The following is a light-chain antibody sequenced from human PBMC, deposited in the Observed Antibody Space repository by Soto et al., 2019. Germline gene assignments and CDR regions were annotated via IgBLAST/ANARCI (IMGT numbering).Light chain of an antibody. CDR3: QQSYSAPPIT. CDR1: QTMTMY. V-gene: IGKV1-39*01. J-gene: IGKJ4*01. Sequence: DIPRTQSPSSLSASVGDRVTITCRASQTMTMYFNWYQQKPGKAPLLLISAASHLQSGVPSRFSGGGSGTDCTLTISRPQPDDWGTSLWQQSYSAPPITVGGGTKVEIK. CDR2: AAS.